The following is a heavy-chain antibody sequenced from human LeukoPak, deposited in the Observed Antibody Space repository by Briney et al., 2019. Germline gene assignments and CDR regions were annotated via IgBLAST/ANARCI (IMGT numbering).Heavy chain of an antibody. CDR3: ARDGPYYYDSSGYSFDY. J-gene: IGHJ4*02. D-gene: IGHD3-22*01. V-gene: IGHV3-7*01. CDR2: IKQDGSEK. CDR1: GFTFSSYW. Sequence: PGGSLRLSCAASGFTFSSYWMSWVRQAPGKGLEWVVNIKQDGSEKYYVDSVKGRFTISRDNAKNSLYLQMNSLRAEDTAVYYCARDGPYYYDSSGYSFDYWGQGTLVTVSS.